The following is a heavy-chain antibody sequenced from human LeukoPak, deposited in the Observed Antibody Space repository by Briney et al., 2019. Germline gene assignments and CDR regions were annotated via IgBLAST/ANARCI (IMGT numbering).Heavy chain of an antibody. Sequence: GGSLRLSCAASAFTFSDYFMNCVRQAPGKGLEWVSSISNGSDRIYYAASVQGRFTISRDNAKNLLYLQMEGLRVGDTAAYFCARDLTTLTYWGQGTLVTVSS. CDR1: AFTFSDYF. D-gene: IGHD4-11*01. V-gene: IGHV3-21*06. J-gene: IGHJ4*02. CDR2: ISNGSDRI. CDR3: ARDLTTLTY.